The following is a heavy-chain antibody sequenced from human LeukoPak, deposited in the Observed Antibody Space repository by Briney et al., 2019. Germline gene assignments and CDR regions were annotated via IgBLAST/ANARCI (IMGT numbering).Heavy chain of an antibody. Sequence: GGSLRLSCAASGFTFSSYGMHWVRQAPGKGLEWVAFIRYDGSNKYYADSVKGRFTISRDNSKNTLYLQMNSLRAEDTAVYYCAREYYYDSSGSPDAFDIWGQGTMVTVSS. V-gene: IGHV3-30*02. CDR3: AREYYYDSSGSPDAFDI. CDR1: GFTFSSYG. D-gene: IGHD3-22*01. CDR2: IRYDGSNK. J-gene: IGHJ3*02.